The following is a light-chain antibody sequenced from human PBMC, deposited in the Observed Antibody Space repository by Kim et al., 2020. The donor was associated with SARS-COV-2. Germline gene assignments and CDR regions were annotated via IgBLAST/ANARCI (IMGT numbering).Light chain of an antibody. CDR2: GAS. Sequence: SPGERATLSSRASQSVSSSYLAWYQQKPGQAPRLLIYGASSRATGIPDRFSGSGSETDFTLTISRLEPEDFAVYYCQQYGSSSWTFGQGTKVDIK. J-gene: IGKJ1*01. V-gene: IGKV3-20*01. CDR3: QQYGSSSWT. CDR1: QSVSSSY.